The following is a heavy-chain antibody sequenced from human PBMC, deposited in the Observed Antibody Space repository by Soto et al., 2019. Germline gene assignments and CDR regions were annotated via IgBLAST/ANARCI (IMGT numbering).Heavy chain of an antibody. CDR1: GGTFSSYT. J-gene: IGHJ6*02. CDR3: ARDSAPRISIAARPDPYYYYGMDV. V-gene: IGHV1-69*13. CDR2: IIPDFGTA. Sequence: SVKVSCKASGGTFSSYTVSWLRQIPGQGLEWMGGIIPDFGTANYAQKFQGRVTITADESTSTAYMELSSLRSEDTAVYYCARDSAPRISIAARPDPYYYYGMDVWGQGTTVTVSS. D-gene: IGHD6-6*01.